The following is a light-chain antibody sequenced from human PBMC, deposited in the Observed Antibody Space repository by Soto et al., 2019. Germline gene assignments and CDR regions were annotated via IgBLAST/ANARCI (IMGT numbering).Light chain of an antibody. V-gene: IGLV2-14*01. Sequence: QSVLTQPASVSGSPGQSITISCTGTSSVVGGYNYVSWYQQHPGEAPKLMIYDVNNRPSGVSNRFTGSKSGNTASLTISGLQAEDEADYYCSSYTIISTYVFGTGTKVTVL. CDR2: DVN. CDR1: SSVVGGYNY. CDR3: SSYTIISTYV. J-gene: IGLJ1*01.